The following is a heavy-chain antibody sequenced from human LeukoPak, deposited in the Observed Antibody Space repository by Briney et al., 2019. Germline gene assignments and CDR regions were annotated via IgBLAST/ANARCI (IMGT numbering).Heavy chain of an antibody. J-gene: IGHJ6*02. CDR3: VREGDYSTDDYYYGMDV. CDR1: GGTFSRYA. CDR2: ISPIFGTV. D-gene: IGHD4-11*01. Sequence: SVKVSCKASGGTFSRYAISWVRQAPGQGLEWMGGISPIFGTVNYAQKFQGRVTITADESTSTAYMEVSSLRSEDTAVYYCVREGDYSTDDYYYGMDVWGQGTTVTVSS. V-gene: IGHV1-69*01.